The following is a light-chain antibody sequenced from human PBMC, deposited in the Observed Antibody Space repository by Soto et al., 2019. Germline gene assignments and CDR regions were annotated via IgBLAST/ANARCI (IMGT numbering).Light chain of an antibody. J-gene: IGLJ1*01. CDR2: GVT. Sequence: QSVLTQPASVSGSPGQSITISCTGTSSDVGGYDYVSWYQQYPGKAPKLMIYGVTNRPSGVSNRFSGSKTGNTASLTISGLQAEDGAYYYCSSHRGGDSHVFGTGIKLTVL. CDR1: SSDVGGYDY. V-gene: IGLV2-14*01. CDR3: SSHRGGDSHV.